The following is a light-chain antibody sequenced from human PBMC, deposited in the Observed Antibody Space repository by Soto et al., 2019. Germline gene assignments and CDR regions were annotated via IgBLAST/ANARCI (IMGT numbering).Light chain of an antibody. J-gene: IGLJ2*01. CDR2: EVS. CDR3: SSYTSSSTLVV. Sequence: QSVLTQPASVSGSPGQSITISCTGTSSDVGGYNYVSWYQQHPGKAPKLMIYEVSNRPSGVSNRFSGSKSGNTASLTISGLQAEDEADYYSSSYTSSSTLVVFGGGTQLTVL. CDR1: SSDVGGYNY. V-gene: IGLV2-14*01.